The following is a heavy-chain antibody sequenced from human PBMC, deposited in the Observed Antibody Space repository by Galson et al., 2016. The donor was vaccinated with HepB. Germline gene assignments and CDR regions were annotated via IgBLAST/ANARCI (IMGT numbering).Heavy chain of an antibody. CDR3: ATYVATVTSRRANYFDP. J-gene: IGHJ5*02. Sequence: ETLSLTCTVSGGSITTDYWTWIRQPPGKGLEWIGYISYSGTSKYNPSLKSRVSISVDTSKNQFSLNVRSVTAADTAVYYCATYVATVTSRRANYFDPWGQGALVTVSS. D-gene: IGHD4-17*01. CDR2: ISYSGTS. V-gene: IGHV4-59*01. CDR1: GGSITTDY.